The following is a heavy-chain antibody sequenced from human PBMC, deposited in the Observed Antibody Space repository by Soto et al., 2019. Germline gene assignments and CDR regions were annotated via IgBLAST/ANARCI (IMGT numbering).Heavy chain of an antibody. J-gene: IGHJ5*02. CDR1: GGSISSGGYS. CDR3: ACSKMATNYNWFDP. CDR2: IYHSGST. Sequence: PSETLSLTCAVSGGSISSGGYSWSWIRQPPGKGLEWIGYIYHSGSTYYNPSLKSRVTISVDRSKNQFSLKLSSVTAADTAVYYCACSKMATNYNWFDPWGQGTLVTVSS. V-gene: IGHV4-30-2*01. D-gene: IGHD5-12*01.